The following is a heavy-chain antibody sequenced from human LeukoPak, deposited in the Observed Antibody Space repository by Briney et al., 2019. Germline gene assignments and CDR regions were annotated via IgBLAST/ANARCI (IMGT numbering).Heavy chain of an antibody. J-gene: IGHJ4*02. D-gene: IGHD3-22*01. CDR3: ARDQNDSSGYSGGLDY. V-gene: IGHV3-21*01. Sequence: GGSLRLSCAASGFTFSSYTMNWVRQAPGKGLEWVSSISSRSTYIYYADSVKGRFTISRDNAKNSLYLQMSSLRAEDTAVYYCARDQNDSSGYSGGLDYWGQGTLVTVSS. CDR2: ISSRSTYI. CDR1: GFTFSSYT.